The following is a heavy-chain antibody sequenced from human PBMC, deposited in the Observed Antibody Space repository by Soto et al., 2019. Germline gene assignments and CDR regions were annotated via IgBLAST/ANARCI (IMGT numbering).Heavy chain of an antibody. J-gene: IGHJ2*01. CDR2: IIPILDIA. CDR1: GATFSSYT. V-gene: IGHV1-69*02. Sequence: QVQLVQSGAEVRKPGSSVKVSCKASGATFSSYTITWVRQAPGQGLEWVGRIIPILDIANYALKFQGGVTITADTSKRTADTELSSLRSEDTAVSYCASGGPSWYFHLWARGPLVTASS. D-gene: IGHD3-16*01. CDR3: ASGGPSWYFHL.